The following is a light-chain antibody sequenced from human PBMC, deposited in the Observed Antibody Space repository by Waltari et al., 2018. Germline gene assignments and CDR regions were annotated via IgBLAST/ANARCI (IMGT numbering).Light chain of an antibody. Sequence: QSVLTQPPSLSGAPGQRVTMSCPGSSSNIGAGFDVPWYQPLPGTAPKPLIFGNNNRPSGVPDRFSASKSGASASLAITGLQSEDEAVYYCQSYDSRLSVVVFGGGTKLTVL. CDR3: QSYDSRLSVVV. J-gene: IGLJ2*01. CDR2: GNN. V-gene: IGLV1-40*01. CDR1: SSNIGAGFD.